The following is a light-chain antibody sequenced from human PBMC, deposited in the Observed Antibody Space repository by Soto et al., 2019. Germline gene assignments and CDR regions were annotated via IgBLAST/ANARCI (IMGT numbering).Light chain of an antibody. J-gene: IGKJ3*01. CDR2: AAS. V-gene: IGKV1-9*01. Sequence: IELTQSPSSLSASVGDRVTITCRASQGISSYLAWYQQKPGKAPKLLIFAASTLHSGVPSRFSGSGSGTDFTLTISSLQPEDCATYYCLQLNSYPHTFGPGTKVDIK. CDR1: QGISSY. CDR3: LQLNSYPHT.